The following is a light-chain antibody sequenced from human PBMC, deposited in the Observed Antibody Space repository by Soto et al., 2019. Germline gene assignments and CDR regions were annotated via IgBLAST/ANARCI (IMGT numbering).Light chain of an antibody. Sequence: DIVMTQSPLSLPVTPGEPASISCRSSQSLLHSNGYNYLDWYLQKPGQSPQLLIYDASDLETGVPSRFSGSGSGTDFTFTINSLQPEDIATYYCQQYDNLPLTFGGGTKVDI. CDR2: DAS. CDR1: QSLLHSNGYNY. J-gene: IGKJ4*01. CDR3: QQYDNLPLT. V-gene: IGKV2-28*01.